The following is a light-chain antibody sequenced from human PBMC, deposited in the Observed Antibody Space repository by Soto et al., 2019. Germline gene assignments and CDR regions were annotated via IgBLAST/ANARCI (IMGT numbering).Light chain of an antibody. CDR1: SSDVGGYNY. V-gene: IGLV2-14*01. J-gene: IGLJ1*01. Sequence: QSALTQPASVSGSPGQSITISCTGTSSDVGGYNYVSWYQQHPGKAPKLMIYDVSNRPSGVSNRFSGSKSGNTASLTISGLQAEDDADYYSTSYTSSSTEVFGTGTKDTDL. CDR2: DVS. CDR3: TSYTSSSTEV.